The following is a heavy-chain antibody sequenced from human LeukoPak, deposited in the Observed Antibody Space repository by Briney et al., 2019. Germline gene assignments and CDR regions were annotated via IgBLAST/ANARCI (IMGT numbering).Heavy chain of an antibody. V-gene: IGHV3-74*01. CDR2: INSDGSST. CDR1: GFTFSSYW. CDR3: ASWYDSSGSRHPFYYYYYGMDV. Sequence: PGGSLRLSCAASGFTFSSYWMHWVRQAPGKGLVWVSRINSDGSSTSYADSVKGRFTISRDSAKNTLYLQMNSLRAEDTAVYYCASWYDSSGSRHPFYYYYYGMDVWGQGTTVTVSS. J-gene: IGHJ6*02. D-gene: IGHD3-22*01.